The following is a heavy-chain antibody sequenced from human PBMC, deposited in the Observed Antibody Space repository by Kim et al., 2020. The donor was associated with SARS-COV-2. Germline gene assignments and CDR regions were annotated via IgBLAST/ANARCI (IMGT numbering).Heavy chain of an antibody. Sequence: GGSLRLSCAASGFTFSSYSMNWVRQAPGKGLEWVSSISSSSYIYYADSVKGRFTISRDNAKNSLYLQMNSLRAEDTAVYYCARPYYYGSGSYYNAPDYWGQGTLVTVSS. CDR2: ISSSSYI. J-gene: IGHJ4*02. CDR3: ARPYYYGSGSYYNAPDY. CDR1: GFTFSSYS. V-gene: IGHV3-21*01. D-gene: IGHD3-10*01.